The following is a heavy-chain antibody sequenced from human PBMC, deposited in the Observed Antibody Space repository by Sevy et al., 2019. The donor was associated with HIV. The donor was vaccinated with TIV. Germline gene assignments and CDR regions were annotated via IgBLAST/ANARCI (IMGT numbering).Heavy chain of an antibody. J-gene: IGHJ6*02. CDR1: GDSVSSNSAA. V-gene: IGHV6-1*01. D-gene: IGHD3-22*01. CDR3: ARGDYYDSSGYYLGYYYYGMDV. CDR2: TYYRSKWYN. Sequence: SQTLSLTCAISGDSVSSNSAAWNWIGQSPSRGLEWLGRTYYRSKWYNDYAVSEKSRITINPDTSKNQFSLQLNSVTPEDTAVYYCARGDYYDSSGYYLGYYYYGMDVWGQGTTVTVSS.